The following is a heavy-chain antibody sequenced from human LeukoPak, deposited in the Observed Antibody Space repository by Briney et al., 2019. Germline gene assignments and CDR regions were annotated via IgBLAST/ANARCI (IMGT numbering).Heavy chain of an antibody. Sequence: GGSLRLSCAASGFTFSSYAMYWVRQAPGKGLEWVSFIYSDNTHYSDSVKGRFTISRDNSKNTLYLQMNSLRAEDTAVYYCARERLAMVRGVIPKEAWGWFDPWGQGTLVTVSS. D-gene: IGHD3-10*01. J-gene: IGHJ5*02. CDR1: GFTFSSYA. CDR3: ARERLAMVRGVIPKEAWGWFDP. CDR2: IYSDNT. V-gene: IGHV3-53*01.